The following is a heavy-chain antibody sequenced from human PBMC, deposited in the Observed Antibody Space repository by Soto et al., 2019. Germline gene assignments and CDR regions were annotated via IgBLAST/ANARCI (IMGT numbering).Heavy chain of an antibody. CDR1: GFTFSSYA. J-gene: IGHJ6*02. CDR3: AKDQGYSGYVDYYYYGMDV. V-gene: IGHV3-23*01. D-gene: IGHD5-12*01. CDR2: ISGSGGST. Sequence: VGSLRLSCAASGFTFSSYAMSWVRQAPGKGLEWVSAISGSGGSTYYADSVKGRFTISRDNSKNTLYLQMNSLRAEDTAVYYCAKDQGYSGYVDYYYYGMDVWGQGTTVTVSS.